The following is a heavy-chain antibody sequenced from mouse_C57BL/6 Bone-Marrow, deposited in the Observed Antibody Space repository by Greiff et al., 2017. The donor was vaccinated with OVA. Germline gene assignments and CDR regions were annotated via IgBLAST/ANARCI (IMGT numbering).Heavy chain of an antibody. CDR1: GYTFTSYW. Sequence: QVQLQQPGAELVMPGASVKLSCKASGYTFTSYWMHWVKQRPGQGLEWIGEIDPSDSYTNYTQKFKGKSTLTVDKSSSTAYMQLSSLTSEDSAVYYCARSPLITTVVAPGFAYWGQGTLVTVSA. CDR2: IDPSDSYT. CDR3: ARSPLITTVVAPGFAY. J-gene: IGHJ3*01. V-gene: IGHV1-69*01. D-gene: IGHD1-1*01.